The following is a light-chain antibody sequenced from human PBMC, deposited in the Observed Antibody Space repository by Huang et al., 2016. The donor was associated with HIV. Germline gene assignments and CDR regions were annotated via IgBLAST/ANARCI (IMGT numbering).Light chain of an antibody. J-gene: IGKJ3*01. V-gene: IGKV3-15*01. CDR3: QQYNNWPKVFT. CDR1: QSVSST. CDR2: GAS. Sequence: EIVMTQSPATLSVSPGERATLACRASQSVSSTLAWYQQIPGQAPRLLRYGASTRATGIPARFSGSGSGTEFTLTISSLQSEDFAVYYCQQYNNWPKVFTFGPGTKVDIK.